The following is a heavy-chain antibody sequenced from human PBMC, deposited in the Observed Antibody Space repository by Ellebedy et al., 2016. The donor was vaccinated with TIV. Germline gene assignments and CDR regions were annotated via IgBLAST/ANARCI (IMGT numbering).Heavy chain of an antibody. Sequence: ASVKVSCKAPGNTFTSYYMHWVRQAPGQGLEWMGIIDPSGGSTFYAPKFQGRVTMTRDTSTSTVYMELSSLRSEDTAVYYCAREVPTNREGFDSWGQGTLVTVSS. CDR2: IDPSGGST. V-gene: IGHV1-46*01. CDR3: AREVPTNREGFDS. CDR1: GNTFTSYY. J-gene: IGHJ4*02. D-gene: IGHD1-26*01.